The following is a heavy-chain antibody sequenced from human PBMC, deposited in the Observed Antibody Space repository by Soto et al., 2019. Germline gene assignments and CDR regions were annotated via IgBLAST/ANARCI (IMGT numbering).Heavy chain of an antibody. V-gene: IGHV4-4*07. Sequence: QVQLQESGPGLVKPSQTLSLTCTVSGGSISSYDWSWIRQPAGTGQEWIGSSYTSGSTNYNPSLNSRVTMSVGTSMNQFFLTLSAVTAADTAVYYCASDITTVTNNLFDPWGQGTLVNVSS. CDR2: SYTSGST. CDR3: ASDITTVTNNLFDP. J-gene: IGHJ5*02. CDR1: GGSISSYD. D-gene: IGHD4-17*01.